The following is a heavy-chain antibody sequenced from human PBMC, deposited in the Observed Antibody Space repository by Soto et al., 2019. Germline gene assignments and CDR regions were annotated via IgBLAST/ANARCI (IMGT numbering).Heavy chain of an antibody. CDR1: GGTFSSYA. V-gene: IGHV1-69*06. Sequence: ASVKVSCKASGGTFSSYAISWVRQAPGQGLEWMGGIIPIFGTANCAQKFQGRVTITADKSTSTAYMELSSLRSEDTAVYYCAREVPQFALGMDVWGQGTTVTVSS. D-gene: IGHD3-10*01. CDR3: AREVPQFALGMDV. J-gene: IGHJ6*02. CDR2: IIPIFGTA.